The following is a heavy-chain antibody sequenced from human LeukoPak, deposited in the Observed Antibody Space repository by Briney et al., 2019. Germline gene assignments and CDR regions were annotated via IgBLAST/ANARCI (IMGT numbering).Heavy chain of an antibody. D-gene: IGHD3-10*01. J-gene: IGHJ3*02. CDR2: IYPGDSDT. CDR3: ARRGAIWFGELLYLNAFDI. CDR1: GYSFTSYC. Sequence: GDSLKISCKVSGYSFTSYCMGCVRQMPGKGLECMGIIYPGDSDTRYSPSFQGQVTISADNSINTAYLQWSSLKASDTAMYYCARRGAIWFGELLYLNAFDIWGQGTMVTVSS. V-gene: IGHV5-51*01.